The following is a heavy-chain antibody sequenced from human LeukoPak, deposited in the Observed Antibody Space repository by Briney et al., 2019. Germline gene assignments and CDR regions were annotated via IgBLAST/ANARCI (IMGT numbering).Heavy chain of an antibody. CDR3: ARRDIVVVVSASDY. V-gene: IGHV3-30*04. Sequence: GGSLRLSCAASGFTFSSYAMHWVRQAPGKGLEWVAVISYDGSNKYYADSVKGRFTISRDNSKNTVYLQMNSLRVDDTAVYYCARRDIVVVVSASDYWGQGTLVTVSS. J-gene: IGHJ4*02. CDR1: GFTFSSYA. CDR2: ISYDGSNK. D-gene: IGHD2-15*01.